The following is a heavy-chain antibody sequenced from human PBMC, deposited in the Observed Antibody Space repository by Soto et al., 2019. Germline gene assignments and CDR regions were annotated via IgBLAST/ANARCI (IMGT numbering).Heavy chain of an antibody. D-gene: IGHD3-10*01. CDR1: GYTFTSYA. V-gene: IGHV1-3*01. CDR3: ARDTDLVRGVIYFDY. Sequence: GASVKVSCKASGYTFTSYAMHWVRQAPGQRLEWMGWINAGNGNTKYSQKFQGRVTITRDTSASTAYMELSSLRSEDTAVYYCARDTDLVRGVIYFDYWGQGTLVTVSS. J-gene: IGHJ4*02. CDR2: INAGNGNT.